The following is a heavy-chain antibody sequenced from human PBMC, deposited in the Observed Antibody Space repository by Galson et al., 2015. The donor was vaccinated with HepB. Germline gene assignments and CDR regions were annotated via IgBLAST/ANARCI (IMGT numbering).Heavy chain of an antibody. Sequence: QSGAEVKKPGESLKISCKGSGYSFTSYWIGWVRQMPGKGLEWMGIIYPGDSDTRYSPSFQGQVTISADKSISTAYLQWSSLKASDTAMYYCARSGMTTVTPLFYYYYGMDVWGQGTTVTVSS. CDR3: ARSGMTTVTPLFYYYYGMDV. D-gene: IGHD4-17*01. CDR2: IYPGDSDT. V-gene: IGHV5-51*01. CDR1: GYSFTSYW. J-gene: IGHJ6*02.